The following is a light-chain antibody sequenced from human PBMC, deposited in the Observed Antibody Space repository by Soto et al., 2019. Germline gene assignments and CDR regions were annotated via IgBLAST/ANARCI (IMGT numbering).Light chain of an antibody. CDR3: QQRSNWPLT. CDR2: DAS. V-gene: IGKV3-11*01. Sequence: EIVLTQSPATLFLSPGERATLSCRASQSVSSYLAWYQQKPGQAPRLLIYDASNRATGIPAGFSGSGSGTDFTLTISSLEPEDFAVYYCQQRSNWPLTFGPGTKVDIK. J-gene: IGKJ3*01. CDR1: QSVSSY.